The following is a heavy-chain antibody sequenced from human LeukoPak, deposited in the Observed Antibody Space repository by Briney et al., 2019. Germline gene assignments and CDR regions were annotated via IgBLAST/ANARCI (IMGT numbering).Heavy chain of an antibody. D-gene: IGHD6-6*01. V-gene: IGHV5-51*01. CDR1: ASGFTAYW. J-gene: IGHJ4*02. CDR2: IYPYDSDT. Sequence: GESLKISCKSSASGFTAYWIGWVRQMPGKGLEWMGIIYPYDSDTRYGPSLQGHFTISADKSISTAYLQWSSLKASDTAIYYCASGVSSSYFEHWGQGSLVTVSS. CDR3: ASGVSSSYFEH.